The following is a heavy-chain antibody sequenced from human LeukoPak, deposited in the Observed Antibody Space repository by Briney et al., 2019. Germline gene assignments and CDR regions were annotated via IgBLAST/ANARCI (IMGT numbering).Heavy chain of an antibody. D-gene: IGHD3-10*01. J-gene: IGHJ6*02. CDR1: RDSVSINSAA. Sequence: SQTLSLTCAISRDSVSINSAAWNWLRQSPSRGLEWLGRTYYRSKWYNDYAVSVKSRITISPDTSKNQFSLQLNSVTPEDTAVYYCARSPSRVRGVDYYGMDVWGQGTTATVSS. V-gene: IGHV6-1*01. CDR3: ARSPSRVRGVDYYGMDV. CDR2: TYYRSKWYN.